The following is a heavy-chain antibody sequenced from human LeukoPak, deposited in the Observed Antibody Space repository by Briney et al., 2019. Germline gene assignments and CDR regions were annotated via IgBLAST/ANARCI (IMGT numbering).Heavy chain of an antibody. CDR3: ARDYSASGSFDY. J-gene: IGHJ4*02. Sequence: GGSLRLSCAASGFTFSNYCVNWVRQAPGKGLEWLANIKQDGSQSHYVDSVKGRFTISRDNAKNSLYLQMNTLRAEDTAVYYCARDYSASGSFDYWGQGTLVTVSS. CDR1: GFTFSNYC. D-gene: IGHD3-10*01. V-gene: IGHV3-7*01. CDR2: IKQDGSQS.